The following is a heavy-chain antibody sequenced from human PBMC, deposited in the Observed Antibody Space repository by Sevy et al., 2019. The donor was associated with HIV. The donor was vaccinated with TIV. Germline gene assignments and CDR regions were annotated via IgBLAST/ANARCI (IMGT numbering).Heavy chain of an antibody. CDR2: IYTSGST. CDR1: GGSISSYY. J-gene: IGHJ4*02. CDR3: ARDTIAGYSGYDFDY. V-gene: IGHV4-4*07. D-gene: IGHD5-12*01. Sequence: SETLSLTCTVSGGSISSYYWSWIRQPAGKGLEWIGRIYTSGSTNYNPSLKSRVTMSVDTSKNQFSLKLSSVTAADTAVYYCARDTIAGYSGYDFDYCGQGTLVTVSS.